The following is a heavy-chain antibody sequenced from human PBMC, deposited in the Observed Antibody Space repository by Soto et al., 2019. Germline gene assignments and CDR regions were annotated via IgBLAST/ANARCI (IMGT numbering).Heavy chain of an antibody. D-gene: IGHD3-16*02. CDR2: IYYTGST. CDR1: GGSINNYY. V-gene: IGHV4-59*01. Sequence: TSETLSLTCTVSGGSINNYYWGWVRQPPGKGLEWIGYIYYTGSTNYNPSLKSRVTISLDTSKTQFSLKLSSVTAADTAVYFCARVQTYYEYVWGTYRSTLFDYWGRGTLVPVSS. CDR3: ARVQTYYEYVWGTYRSTLFDY. J-gene: IGHJ4*02.